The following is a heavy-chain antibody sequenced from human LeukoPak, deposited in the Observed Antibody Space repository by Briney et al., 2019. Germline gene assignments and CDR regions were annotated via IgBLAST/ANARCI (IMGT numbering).Heavy chain of an antibody. J-gene: IGHJ4*02. D-gene: IGHD3-22*01. V-gene: IGHV1-3*01. Sequence: ASVKVSCKASGYTFTSYAMNWVRQAPGQRLEWMGWINAGNGNTKYSQKFQGRVTITRDTSASTAYMELSSLRSEDTAVYYCARFPDKYYDSSGYWGQGTLVTVSS. CDR3: ARFPDKYYDSSGY. CDR2: INAGNGNT. CDR1: GYTFTSYA.